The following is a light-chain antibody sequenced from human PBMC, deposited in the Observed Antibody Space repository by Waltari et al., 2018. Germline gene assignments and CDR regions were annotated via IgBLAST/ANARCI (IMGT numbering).Light chain of an antibody. J-gene: IGLJ2*01. V-gene: IGLV2-14*03. CDR2: DVS. Sequence: QSALTQPPPVSGSPGQPITSSSTGTASDVGGYNYVSWYQQHPGKAPKLLIYDVSNRHSGVSNRFSGSNSGTTACLTTSGRQAEDEADYYCSSYTSSSTLVFGGGTKLTVL. CDR3: SSYTSSSTLV. CDR1: ASDVGGYNY.